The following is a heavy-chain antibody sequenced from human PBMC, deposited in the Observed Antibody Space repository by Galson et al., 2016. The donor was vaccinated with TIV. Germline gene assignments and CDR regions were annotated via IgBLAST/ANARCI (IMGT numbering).Heavy chain of an antibody. CDR3: ARVPTKTFDFWSGFDNSFCMDV. J-gene: IGHJ6*04. V-gene: IGHV1-18*01. Sequence: SVKVSCKASGYTFTTYAIHWVRQAPGQGLEWMGWISGYNGNKNYAQKFQDRVTMTTDTSTNTAYMELRSLRSDDTAVYYCARVPTKTFDFWSGFDNSFCMDVWGKGTTVTVSS. CDR2: ISGYNGNK. D-gene: IGHD3-3*01. CDR1: GYTFTTYA.